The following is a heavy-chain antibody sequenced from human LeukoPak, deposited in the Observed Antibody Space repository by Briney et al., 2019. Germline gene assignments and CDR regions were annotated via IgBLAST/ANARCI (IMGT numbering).Heavy chain of an antibody. CDR2: IHSDGSST. V-gene: IGHV3-74*01. D-gene: IGHD3-22*01. Sequence: GGSLRLSCAASGFTFSGYWMHWVRQAPGKGLVWVSRIHSDGSSTSYADSVRGRFTISRDDAKSTLYLQMNSLRAEDTAVYYCARSGWPYYFDYWGQGTLVTVSS. CDR1: GFTFSGYW. J-gene: IGHJ4*02. CDR3: ARSGWPYYFDY.